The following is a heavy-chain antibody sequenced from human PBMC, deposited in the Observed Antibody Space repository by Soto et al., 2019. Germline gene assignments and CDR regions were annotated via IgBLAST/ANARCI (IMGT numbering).Heavy chain of an antibody. CDR1: GFTVSSNH. CDR3: EGPGERHRY. V-gene: IGHV3-66*01. D-gene: IGHD6-25*01. Sequence: EVQLVESGGGLVQPGGSLRLSCAASGFTVSSNHMSWVRQAPGKGLEWVSLIYSGGSTYYADSVKGRFTFSRDNSKNTLDLQMNGRRAEDTAVYYREGPGERHRYGGQGTLVAVPS. J-gene: IGHJ4*02. CDR2: IYSGGST.